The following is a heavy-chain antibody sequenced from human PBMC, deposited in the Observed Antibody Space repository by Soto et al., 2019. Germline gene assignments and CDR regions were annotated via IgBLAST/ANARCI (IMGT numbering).Heavy chain of an antibody. J-gene: IGHJ5*02. D-gene: IGHD6-6*01. Sequence: QVHLEESGPGLVRPSGTLSLTCNVSGVPISSYDWWTWVRQTPGKGMEWIGEIYHNGRTNYNPSLKSRVSLSVDKSKNQFSLNLQSLTAADTAVYYCARGTLIGSSSRNWFDPWAREPRSPSPQ. CDR3: ARGTLIGSSSRNWFDP. CDR1: GVPISSYDW. CDR2: IYHNGRT. V-gene: IGHV4-4*02.